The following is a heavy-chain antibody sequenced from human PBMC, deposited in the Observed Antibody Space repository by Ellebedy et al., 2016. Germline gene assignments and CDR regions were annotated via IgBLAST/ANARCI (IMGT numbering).Heavy chain of an antibody. CDR1: GASISSSTYY. Sequence: SETLSLTCTVSGASISSSTYYWGWIRQPPGKGLEWIGGFYHSGNTYYNPSLKSRVAISVDTSKNQFSLNLSSVTAADTAVYYCARLKYMVTTADYWGQGTLVTVSS. CDR2: FYHSGNT. CDR3: ARLKYMVTTADY. J-gene: IGHJ4*02. V-gene: IGHV4-39*01. D-gene: IGHD4-17*01.